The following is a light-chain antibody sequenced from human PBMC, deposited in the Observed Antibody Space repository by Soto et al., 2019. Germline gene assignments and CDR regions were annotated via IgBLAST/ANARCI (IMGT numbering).Light chain of an antibody. CDR1: SSDVGDYKY. CDR3: SSYTRTTAYV. J-gene: IGLJ1*01. CDR2: DVS. V-gene: IGLV2-14*01. Sequence: QSVLTQPASVSGSPGQSITISCTGTSSDVGDYKYVSWYQQHAGKAPKLMIFDVSDRPSGISNRFSGSKSGNTASLTISGLQAEDEADCYCSSYTRTTAYVFGAGTKLTVL.